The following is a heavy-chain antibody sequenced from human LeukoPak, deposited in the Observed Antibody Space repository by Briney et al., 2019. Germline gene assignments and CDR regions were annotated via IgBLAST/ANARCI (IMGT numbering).Heavy chain of an antibody. Sequence: GASVKVSCKASGYTFTSYGISWVRQAPGQGLEWMGIINPSVGSTSYAQKFQGRVTMTRDTSISTAYMELSRLRSDDTAVYYCARAPRREAVFDYWGQGTLVTVSS. D-gene: IGHD1-26*01. J-gene: IGHJ4*02. CDR2: INPSVGST. CDR1: GYTFTSYG. V-gene: IGHV1-46*01. CDR3: ARAPRREAVFDY.